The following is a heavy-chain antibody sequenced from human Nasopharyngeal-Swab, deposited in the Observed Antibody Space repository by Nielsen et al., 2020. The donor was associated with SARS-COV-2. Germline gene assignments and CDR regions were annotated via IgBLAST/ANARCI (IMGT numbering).Heavy chain of an antibody. V-gene: IGHV4-30-4*01. CDR3: AREKTVWWHDAFDI. D-gene: IGHD2-21*01. CDR2: IYYSGST. J-gene: IGHJ3*02. CDR1: GGSISSGDYY. Sequence: SETLSLTCTGSGGSISSGDYYWSWIRQPPGKGLEWIGYIYYSGSTYFNPSLKSRVTISVDTSKNQFSLKLSSVTAADTAVYYCAREKTVWWHDAFDIWGQGTMVTVSS.